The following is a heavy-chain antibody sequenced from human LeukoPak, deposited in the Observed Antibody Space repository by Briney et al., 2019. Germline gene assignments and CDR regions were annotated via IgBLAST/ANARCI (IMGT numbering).Heavy chain of an antibody. CDR1: GGTFSSYA. J-gene: IGHJ4*02. D-gene: IGHD5-24*01. CDR3: ARSHSGGDGYITFDY. Sequence: SVKVSCKASGGTFSSYAISWVRQAPGQGLEWTGGIIPIFGTANYAQKFQGRVTITADESTSTAYMELSSLRSEDTAVYYCARSHSGGDGYITFDYWGQGTLVTVSS. CDR2: IIPIFGTA. V-gene: IGHV1-69*01.